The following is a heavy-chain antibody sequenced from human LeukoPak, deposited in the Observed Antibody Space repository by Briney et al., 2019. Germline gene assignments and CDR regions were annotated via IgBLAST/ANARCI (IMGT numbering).Heavy chain of an antibody. V-gene: IGHV4-59*08. D-gene: IGHD2/OR15-2a*01. CDR1: GGSISSYY. CDR2: IYYSGST. CDR3: AGHHPRNTVDF. Sequence: PSETLSLTCIVSGGSISSYYWSWIRQPPGKGLEWIGYIYYSGSTYYNPSLKSRVTISLDTSKNQFSLKLSSVTAADTAVYYCAGHHPRNTVDFWGQGTLVTVSS. J-gene: IGHJ4*02.